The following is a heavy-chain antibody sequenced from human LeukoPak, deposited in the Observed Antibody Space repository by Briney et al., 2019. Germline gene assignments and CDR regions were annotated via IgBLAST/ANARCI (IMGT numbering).Heavy chain of an antibody. CDR1: GFTFSSYA. Sequence: GGSLRLSCAASGFTFSSYAMHWVRQAPGKGLEWVAVISYDGSNKYYADSVKGRFTISRDNSKNTLYLQMNSLRAEDTAVYYCARDPSLYYYESSGYHPPKYWGQGTLVTVSS. CDR3: ARDPSLYYYESSGYHPPKY. J-gene: IGHJ4*02. D-gene: IGHD3-22*01. V-gene: IGHV3-30-3*01. CDR2: ISYDGSNK.